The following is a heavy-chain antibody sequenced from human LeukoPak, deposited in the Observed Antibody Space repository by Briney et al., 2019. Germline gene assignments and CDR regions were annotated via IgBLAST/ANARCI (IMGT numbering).Heavy chain of an antibody. D-gene: IGHD4-17*01. V-gene: IGHV4-59*08. Sequence: SETLSLTCTVSGGSLSSYYFSWIRQSPGKGLEWIAYINYSGSASYNPSLKGRVTMSVDTSKQFSLSLSSVTAADTAVYYCARHNYDDYVFDIWGQGTKVTVSS. CDR2: INYSGSA. J-gene: IGHJ3*02. CDR1: GGSLSSYY. CDR3: ARHNYDDYVFDI.